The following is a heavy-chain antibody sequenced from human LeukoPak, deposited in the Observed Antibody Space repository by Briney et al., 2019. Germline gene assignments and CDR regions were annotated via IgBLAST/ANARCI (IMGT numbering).Heavy chain of an antibody. D-gene: IGHD3-10*01. Sequence: ASVKVSCKVSGYTLTELSMHWVRQAPGKGLEWMGGFDPEDGETIYAQKFQGRVTMTEDTSTDTAYMELSSLRSEDTAVYYCAKVAHYYGSGSYYEYYFDFWGQGTLVTVSS. CDR1: GYTLTELS. J-gene: IGHJ4*02. CDR2: FDPEDGET. V-gene: IGHV1-24*01. CDR3: AKVAHYYGSGSYYEYYFDF.